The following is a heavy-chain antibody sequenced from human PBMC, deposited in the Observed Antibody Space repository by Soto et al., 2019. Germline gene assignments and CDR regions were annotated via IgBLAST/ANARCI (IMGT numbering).Heavy chain of an antibody. D-gene: IGHD1-26*01. V-gene: IGHV3-48*02. CDR1: GFTFSSYS. Sequence: GGSLRLSCAASGFTFSSYSMNWVRQAPGKGLEWVSYISSSSSTIYYADSVKGRFTISRDNAKNSLYLQMNSLRDKDTAVYYCGAISSRADYWGQGTLVTVSS. J-gene: IGHJ4*02. CDR3: GAISSRADY. CDR2: ISSSSSTI.